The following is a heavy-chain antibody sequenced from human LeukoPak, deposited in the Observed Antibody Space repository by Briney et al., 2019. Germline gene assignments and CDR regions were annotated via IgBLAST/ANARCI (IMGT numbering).Heavy chain of an antibody. CDR3: ANFFGY. D-gene: IGHD3-10*01. CDR2: ISRSGGTT. V-gene: IGHV3-23*01. J-gene: IGHJ4*02. Sequence: GGSLRLSCAASGFAFNTYLMSWVRQAPGQGLEWVSSISRSGGTTYYASSVRGRFTISRDNSKGTLYLQMTDLRPEDTAIYYCANFFGYWGQGTLVAVSS. CDR1: GFAFNTYL.